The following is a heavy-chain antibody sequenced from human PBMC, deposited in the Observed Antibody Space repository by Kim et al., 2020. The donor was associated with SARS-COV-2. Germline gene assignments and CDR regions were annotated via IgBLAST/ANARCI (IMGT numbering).Heavy chain of an antibody. J-gene: IGHJ4*02. CDR1: GGSISSSSYY. Sequence: LSLTCTVSGGSISSSSYYWGWIRQPPGKGLEWIGSIYYSGSTYYNPSLKSRVTISVDTSKNQFSLKLSSVTAADTAVYYCARRPFWSGYQDYWGQVTLVT. CDR2: IYYSGST. CDR3: ARRPFWSGYQDY. V-gene: IGHV4-39*01. D-gene: IGHD3-3*01.